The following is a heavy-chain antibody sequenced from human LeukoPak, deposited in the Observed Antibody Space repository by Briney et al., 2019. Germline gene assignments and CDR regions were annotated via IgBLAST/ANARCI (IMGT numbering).Heavy chain of an antibody. CDR1: GFTFSSYS. J-gene: IGHJ6*02. CDR3: ARDPYDFWSALLPYYYGMDV. V-gene: IGHV3-21*01. D-gene: IGHD3-3*01. CDR2: ISSSSSYI. Sequence: GGPLTLSCAASGFTFSSYSMNWVRQAPWKGREWVASISSSSSYIYYPDSVKGRFTISRDNAKNSLYLQMNSLKAEDTAVYYCARDPYDFWSALLPYYYGMDVWGQGTTVTVSS.